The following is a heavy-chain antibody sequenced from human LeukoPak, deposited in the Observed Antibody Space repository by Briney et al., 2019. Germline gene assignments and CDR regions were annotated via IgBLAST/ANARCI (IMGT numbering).Heavy chain of an antibody. CDR2: ISSYNGNT. CDR1: GYMFNAYG. V-gene: IGHV1-18*04. D-gene: IGHD2-15*01. CDR3: AREVILNAAYCSDCNSGQFFDH. J-gene: IGHJ4*02. Sequence: ASGKVSCKASGYMFNAYGISWVRQAPGQGLEWMGWISSYNGNTNYPQKFQGRVTVTTDTSTTTAYMELTSLTSDDTAMYYCAREVILNAAYCSDCNSGQFFDHWGQGTLVTVSS.